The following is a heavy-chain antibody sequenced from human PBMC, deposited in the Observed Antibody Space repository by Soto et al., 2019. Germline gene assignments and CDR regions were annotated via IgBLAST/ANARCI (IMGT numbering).Heavy chain of an antibody. Sequence: QVQLVESGGGVVQPGTSLRLSCAASGFTFSLYGMHWVRRAPDKGLEWVAVISYEGSDKYYADSVKGRFTISRDNSKNTLYLHMDSLRPDDPAVYYCAKEVRTRAATGLDYWGQGTRVTVSS. CDR1: GFTFSLYG. CDR2: ISYEGSDK. CDR3: AKEVRTRAATGLDY. D-gene: IGHD6-13*01. J-gene: IGHJ4*02. V-gene: IGHV3-30*18.